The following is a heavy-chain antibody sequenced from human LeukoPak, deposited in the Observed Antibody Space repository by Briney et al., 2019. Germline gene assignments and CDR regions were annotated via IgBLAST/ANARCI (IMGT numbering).Heavy chain of an antibody. CDR2: IRSKAYGGTA. V-gene: IGHV3-49*03. J-gene: IGHJ4*02. Sequence: GGSLRLSCAASGFSFDDYAMSWFRQAPGKGLEWVGFIRSKAYGGTAEYAASVKGRFTISRDDSKSIAYLQMNSLKTEDTAVYYCTRVLYSGSYYVDYWGQGTLVTVSS. D-gene: IGHD1-26*01. CDR3: TRVLYSGSYYVDY. CDR1: GFSFDDYA.